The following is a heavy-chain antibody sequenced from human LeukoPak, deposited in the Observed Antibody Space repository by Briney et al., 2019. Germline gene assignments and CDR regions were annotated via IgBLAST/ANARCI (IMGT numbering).Heavy chain of an antibody. J-gene: IGHJ4*02. V-gene: IGHV3-23*01. CDR3: AKDRPVRDDY. CDR1: GLTLSGYW. CDR2: ISGSGGST. D-gene: IGHD3-3*01. Sequence: GGSLRLSCAASGLTLSGYWMHWVRQAPGKGLVWVSAISGSGGSTYYADSVKGRFTISRDNSKNTLYLQMNSLRAEDTAVYYCAKDRPVRDDYWGQGTLVTVSS.